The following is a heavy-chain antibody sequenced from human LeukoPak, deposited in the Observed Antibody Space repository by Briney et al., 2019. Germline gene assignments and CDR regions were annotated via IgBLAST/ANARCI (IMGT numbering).Heavy chain of an antibody. Sequence: SETLPLTCTVSGGSISSYYWSWIRQPPGKGLEWIGYISYSGSTNSNPSLKSRVTISLDTSKNQFSLKLSSVTAADTAVYYCAGHHPRNTVDFWGQGTLVTVSS. CDR1: GGSISSYY. CDR3: AGHHPRNTVDF. D-gene: IGHD2/OR15-2a*01. V-gene: IGHV4-59*08. CDR2: ISYSGST. J-gene: IGHJ4*02.